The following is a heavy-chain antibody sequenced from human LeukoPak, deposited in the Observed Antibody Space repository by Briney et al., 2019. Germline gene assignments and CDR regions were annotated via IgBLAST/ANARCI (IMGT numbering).Heavy chain of an antibody. V-gene: IGHV3-30*02. J-gene: IGHJ4*02. CDR2: IRYDGSNK. CDR1: GFTFSSYG. CDR3: ATDPAGSGSPAWAY. D-gene: IGHD3-10*01. Sequence: GGSLRLPCAASGFTFSSYGMHWVRQAPGKGLEWVAFIRYDGSNKYYADSVKGRFTISRDNSKNTLYLQMNSLRSEDTAVYYCATDPAGSGSPAWAYWGQGTLVTVSS.